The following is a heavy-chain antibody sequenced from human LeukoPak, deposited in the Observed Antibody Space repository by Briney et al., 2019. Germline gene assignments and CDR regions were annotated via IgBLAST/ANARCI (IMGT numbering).Heavy chain of an antibody. J-gene: IGHJ3*02. Sequence: GGSLRLSCAASGFTFSSYAMSWVRQAPGKGLEWVSAISGSGGSTYYADSVKGRFTISRDNSKNTLYLQMNSLRAEDTAVYYCAKDQDYYDSSGSGRVVWAFDIWGQGTMVTVSS. CDR2: ISGSGGST. CDR3: AKDQDYYDSSGSGRVVWAFDI. V-gene: IGHV3-23*01. CDR1: GFTFSSYA. D-gene: IGHD3-22*01.